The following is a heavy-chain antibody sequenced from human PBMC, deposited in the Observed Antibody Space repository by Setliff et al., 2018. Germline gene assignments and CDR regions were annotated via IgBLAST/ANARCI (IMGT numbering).Heavy chain of an antibody. Sequence: GASVKVSCKTSGYALTDSVVSWVRQAPGQGLEWVGWISGYSGNTYYAQRLQGRVTLTTDTSTNTFYLELRSLRPDDTAVYFCARAQNIFGGNFDSWGQGTLVTVSS. CDR3: ARAQNIFGGNFDS. CDR2: ISGYSGNT. V-gene: IGHV1-18*01. D-gene: IGHD3-3*01. J-gene: IGHJ4*02. CDR1: GYALTDSV.